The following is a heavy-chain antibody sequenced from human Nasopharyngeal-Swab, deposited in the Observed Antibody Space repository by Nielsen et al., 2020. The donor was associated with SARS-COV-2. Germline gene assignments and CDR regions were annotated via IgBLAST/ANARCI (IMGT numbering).Heavy chain of an antibody. J-gene: IGHJ3*02. CDR1: GGSVSSANW. CDR2: MYHSGST. Sequence: SETLSLTCTVSGGSVSSANWWSCVRQPPGKGLEWIGDMYHSGSTAYNPSLKSRVTISVDKSKNQLSLKVFSVTAADTGVYYCARDGSAAGAMSAFDIWGQGTMVTVSS. CDR3: ARDGSAAGAMSAFDI. V-gene: IGHV4-4*02. D-gene: IGHD6-13*01.